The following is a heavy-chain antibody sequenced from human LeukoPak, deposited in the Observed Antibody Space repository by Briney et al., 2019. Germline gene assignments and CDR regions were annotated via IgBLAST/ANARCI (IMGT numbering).Heavy chain of an antibody. CDR2: ISGSGAYA. CDR3: AKDLFGGPARAYFDY. Sequence: PGGSLRLSCAASGFTFSIYTMTWVRQAQGKGLGWVSSISGSGAYAYYANSVKGRFIASRDNSKNTLFLQMNRLRAEDTAVYYCAKDLFGGPARAYFDYWGRGTLVTVSS. J-gene: IGHJ4*02. D-gene: IGHD3-16*01. V-gene: IGHV3-23*01. CDR1: GFTFSIYT.